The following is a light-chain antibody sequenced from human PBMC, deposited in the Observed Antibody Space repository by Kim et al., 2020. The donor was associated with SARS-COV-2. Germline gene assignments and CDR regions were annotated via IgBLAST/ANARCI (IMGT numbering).Light chain of an antibody. CDR1: TSDVGAYNY. CDR3: SSYTSSNTVI. J-gene: IGLJ2*01. Sequence: GQSITISCAGTTSDVGAYNYVAWHQQRPGEAPKLMIFDVSLRPSGVSDRFSGSKSASTASLTISGLQTEDEADYYCSSYTSSNTVIFGGGTKLTVL. V-gene: IGLV2-14*03. CDR2: DVS.